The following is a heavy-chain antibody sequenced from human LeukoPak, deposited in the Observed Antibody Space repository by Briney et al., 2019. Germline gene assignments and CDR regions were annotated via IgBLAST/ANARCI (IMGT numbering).Heavy chain of an antibody. CDR1: GYTLTELS. Sequence: ASVKVSCKVSGYTLTELSMHWVRQAPGKGLEWMGGFDPEDGETIHAQKFQGRVTMTEDTSTDTAYMELSSLRSEDTAMYYCATWDPFVGATGEFDYWGQGTLVTVSS. V-gene: IGHV1-24*01. CDR3: ATWDPFVGATGEFDY. CDR2: FDPEDGET. J-gene: IGHJ4*02. D-gene: IGHD1-26*01.